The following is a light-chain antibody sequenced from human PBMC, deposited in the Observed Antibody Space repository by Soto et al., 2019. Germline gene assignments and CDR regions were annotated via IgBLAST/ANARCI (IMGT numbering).Light chain of an antibody. CDR3: QTWGTGTLV. CDR1: SGHSSYA. CDR2: LNSDGSH. J-gene: IGLJ2*01. V-gene: IGLV4-69*01. Sequence: QAVLTQSPSASASLGASVKLTCTLSSGHSSYAIAWHQQQPEKGPRYLMKLNSDGSHNKGDGIPDRFSGSSSGAERYLTIYSLQTEDEADYYFQTWGTGTLVFGGGTKLTVL.